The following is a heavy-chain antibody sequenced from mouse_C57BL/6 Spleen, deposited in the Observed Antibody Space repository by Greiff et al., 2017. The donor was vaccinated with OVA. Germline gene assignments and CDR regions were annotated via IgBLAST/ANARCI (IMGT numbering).Heavy chain of an antibody. Sequence: EVQLQQSGPELVKPGASVKMSCKASGYTFTDYNMHWVKQSHGKSLEWIGYINPNNGGTSYNQKFKGKATLTVNKSSSTAYMELRSLTSEDSAVYYCARNYGREGYFDVWGTGTTVTVSS. V-gene: IGHV1-22*01. CDR2: INPNNGGT. CDR1: GYTFTDYN. D-gene: IGHD1-1*01. CDR3: ARNYGREGYFDV. J-gene: IGHJ1*03.